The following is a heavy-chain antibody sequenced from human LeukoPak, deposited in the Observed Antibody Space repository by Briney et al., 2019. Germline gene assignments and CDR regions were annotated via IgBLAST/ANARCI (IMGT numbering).Heavy chain of an antibody. J-gene: IGHJ4*02. CDR3: ARGYDYGDFDY. D-gene: IGHD4-17*01. Sequence: GRSLRLSCAASGFSFNSYGMHWVRQAPGKGLEWVAVIWYDGSNKKYADSVKGRFTISRDNSKNTLFLQMNSLRADDTTVYYCARGYDYGDFDYWGQGTLVTVPS. CDR2: IWYDGSNK. CDR1: GFSFNSYG. V-gene: IGHV3-33*01.